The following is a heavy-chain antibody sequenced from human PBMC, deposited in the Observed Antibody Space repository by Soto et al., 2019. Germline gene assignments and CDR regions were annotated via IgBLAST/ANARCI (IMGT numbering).Heavy chain of an antibody. V-gene: IGHV1-3*01. CDR2: INAGNGNT. Sequence: CGTSWCRYSGSAMVGARQAPGQRLEWMGWINAGNGNTKYSQKFQGRVTVTRDTSASTAYMELSSLRSEDTAVYYCARAPSEYYFGYWGQGTLVYVSS. J-gene: IGHJ4*02. CDR3: ARAPSEYYFGY. CDR1: WCRYSGSA.